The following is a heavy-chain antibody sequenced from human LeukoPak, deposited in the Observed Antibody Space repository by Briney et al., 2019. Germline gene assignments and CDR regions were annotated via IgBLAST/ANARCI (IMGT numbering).Heavy chain of an antibody. Sequence: ASVKVSCKASGYTFTSYGISWVRQAPGQGLKWMGWISAYNGNTNYAQKLQGRVTMTTDTSTSTAYMELRSLRSDDTAVYYCARVRTYYYDSSGPSSGGYFDYWGQGTLVTVSS. J-gene: IGHJ4*02. V-gene: IGHV1-18*01. CDR3: ARVRTYYYDSSGPSSGGYFDY. CDR1: GYTFTSYG. CDR2: ISAYNGNT. D-gene: IGHD3-22*01.